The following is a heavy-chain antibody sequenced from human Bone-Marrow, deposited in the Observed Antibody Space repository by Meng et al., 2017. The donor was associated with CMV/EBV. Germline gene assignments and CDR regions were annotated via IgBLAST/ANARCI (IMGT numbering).Heavy chain of an antibody. CDR3: AKSSSPSLYYYGMDV. CDR1: GFTFEDYA. J-gene: IGHJ6*02. D-gene: IGHD6-6*01. CDR2: ISWNSDMI. Sequence: SLKISCAASGFTFEDYAIHWVRQAPGKGLEWVSGISWNSDMIGYADSVKGRFTISRDNANNSLYLQMNSLRGEDTALYYCAKSSSPSLYYYGMDVWGQGTTVTVSS. V-gene: IGHV3-9*01.